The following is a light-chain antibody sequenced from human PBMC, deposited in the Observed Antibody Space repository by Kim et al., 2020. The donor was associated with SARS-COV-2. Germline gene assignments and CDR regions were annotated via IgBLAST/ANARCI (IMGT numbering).Light chain of an antibody. CDR1: QSVSAN. CDR2: DAS. J-gene: IGKJ1*01. CDR3: QQYQNWPRT. Sequence: VSPGEGATLSCRASQSVSANVAWYQHRPGHSPRLLIYDASARATGISAKFSGSGSGTEFTIIISNVQSEDFAVYYCQQYQNWPRTFGPGTKVDIK. V-gene: IGKV3-15*01.